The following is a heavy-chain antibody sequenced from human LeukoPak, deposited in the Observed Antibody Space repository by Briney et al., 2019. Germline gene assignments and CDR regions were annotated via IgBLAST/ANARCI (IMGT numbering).Heavy chain of an antibody. V-gene: IGHV3-33*01. Sequence: GRSLRLSCAASGFTFSSYGMHWVRQAPGKGLEWVAVIWYDGSNKYYADSVKGRFTISRDNSKNTLYLQMNSLRAEDTAVYYCARDLHYSSGWYVHYYYGMDVWGQGTTVTVSS. CDR3: ARDLHYSSGWYVHYYYGMDV. D-gene: IGHD6-19*01. CDR1: GFTFSSYG. J-gene: IGHJ6*02. CDR2: IWYDGSNK.